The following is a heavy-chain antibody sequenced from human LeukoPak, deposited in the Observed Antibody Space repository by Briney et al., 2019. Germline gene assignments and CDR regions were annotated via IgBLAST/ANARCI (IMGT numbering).Heavy chain of an antibody. CDR2: IKQDGSEK. Sequence: PGGSLRLSCTASGFTFGDYAMSWVRQAPGKGLEWVANIKQDGSEKYYVDSVKGRFTISRDNAKNSLYLQLNSLRAEDTAVYYCARDRWGYSYGGDWGQGTLVTVSS. J-gene: IGHJ4*02. V-gene: IGHV3-7*01. CDR3: ARDRWGYSYGGD. D-gene: IGHD5-18*01. CDR1: GFTFGDYA.